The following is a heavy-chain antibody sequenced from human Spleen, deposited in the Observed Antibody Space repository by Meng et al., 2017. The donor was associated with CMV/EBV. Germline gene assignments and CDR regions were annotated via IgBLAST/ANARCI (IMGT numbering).Heavy chain of an antibody. CDR1: GGSISTYF. J-gene: IGHJ6*02. V-gene: IGHV4-59*08. Sequence: SETLSLTCTVSGGSISTYFWSWIRQTPGKGLEWIGSIYHSGRTNYNPSLKSRVSISVDTSKNQFSLKLSSVTAADTAVYYCARDGVVIIPYDYGMDVWGQGTTVTVSS. CDR3: ARDGVVIIPYDYGMDV. D-gene: IGHD3-3*01. CDR2: IYHSGRT.